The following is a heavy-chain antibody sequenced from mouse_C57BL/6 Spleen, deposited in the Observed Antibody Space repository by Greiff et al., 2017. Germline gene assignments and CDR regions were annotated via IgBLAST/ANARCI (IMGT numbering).Heavy chain of an antibody. Sequence: VQLQQSGAELVKPGASVKLSCTASGFNFNDYYMHWVKQRTEQGLEWIGRIDPEDGETKYAQKFQGKATLTADTSSSTACLQLSSLTSEDTAVYYCARTGITTGSDFGCWGQVTTLTVSS. J-gene: IGHJ2*01. D-gene: IGHD2-4*01. CDR2: IDPEDGET. V-gene: IGHV14-2*01. CDR1: GFNFNDYY. CDR3: ARTGITTGSDFGC.